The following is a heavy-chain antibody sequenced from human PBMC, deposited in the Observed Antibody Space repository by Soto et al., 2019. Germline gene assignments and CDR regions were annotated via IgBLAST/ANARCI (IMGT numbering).Heavy chain of an antibody. CDR2: INPNSGGT. V-gene: IGHV1-2*04. CDR3: ATLAAAGTYYGMDV. Sequence: ASVKVSCKASGYTFTGYYMHWVRQAPGQGLEWMGWINPNSGGTNYAQKFQGWVTMTRDTSISTAYMELSRLRSDDTAVYYCATLAAAGTYYGMDVWGQGTTVTVSS. J-gene: IGHJ6*02. CDR1: GYTFTGYY. D-gene: IGHD6-13*01.